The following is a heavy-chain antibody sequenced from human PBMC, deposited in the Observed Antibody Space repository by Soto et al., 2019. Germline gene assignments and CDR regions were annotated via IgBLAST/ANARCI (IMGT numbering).Heavy chain of an antibody. Sequence: ASLKVSCKASGYTFTIYGISWVRQAPGQGLEWMGWISAYNGNTNYAQKLQGRVTMTTDTSTSTAYMELRSLRSDDTAVYYCARRINGNWDHDAFDIWGQGTMVTVSS. CDR2: ISAYNGNT. V-gene: IGHV1-18*01. D-gene: IGHD1-7*01. CDR3: ARRINGNWDHDAFDI. CDR1: GYTFTIYG. J-gene: IGHJ3*02.